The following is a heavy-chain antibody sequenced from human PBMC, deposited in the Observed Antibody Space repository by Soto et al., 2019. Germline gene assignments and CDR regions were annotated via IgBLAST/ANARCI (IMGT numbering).Heavy chain of an antibody. Sequence: GSGPTLVNPTETLTLTCTVSGFSLSNARMGVSWIRQPPGKALEWLAHIFSNDEKSYSTSLKSRLTISKDTSKSQVVLTMTNMDPVDTATYYCARIQGSSRSPGMDAWGQGTTVTVSS. V-gene: IGHV2-26*01. CDR3: ARIQGSSRSPGMDA. CDR1: GFSLSNARMG. D-gene: IGHD6-13*01. J-gene: IGHJ6*02. CDR2: IFSNDEK.